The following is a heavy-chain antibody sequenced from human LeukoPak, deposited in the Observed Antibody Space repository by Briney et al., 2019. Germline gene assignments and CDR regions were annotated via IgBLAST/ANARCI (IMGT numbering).Heavy chain of an antibody. J-gene: IGHJ5*02. CDR1: GGSFSGYY. V-gene: IGHV4-34*01. D-gene: IGHD5-18*01. CDR3: ARGGYSYGYISWFDP. Sequence: KTSETLSLTCAVYGGSFSGYYWSWIRQPPEKGLEWIGEINHSGSTNYNPSLKSRVTISVDTSMNQFSLKLSSVTAADTAVYYCARGGYSYGYISWFDPWGQGTLVTVSS. CDR2: INHSGST.